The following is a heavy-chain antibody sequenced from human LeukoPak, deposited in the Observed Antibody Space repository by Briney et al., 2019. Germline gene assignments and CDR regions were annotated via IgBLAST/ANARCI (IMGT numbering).Heavy chain of an antibody. CDR2: INPSGGST. CDR3: ARGSYYYDRSAPDN. J-gene: IGHJ4*02. CDR1: GYTFTSYG. D-gene: IGHD3-22*01. V-gene: IGHV1-46*04. Sequence: ASVKFSCKASGYTFTSYGISWVRQAPGQGLEWMGIINPSGGSTNYAQKLQGRVTMTRDTSTSTVYMELSSLRSEDTAVYYCARGSYYYDRSAPDNWGPGTLVTVSS.